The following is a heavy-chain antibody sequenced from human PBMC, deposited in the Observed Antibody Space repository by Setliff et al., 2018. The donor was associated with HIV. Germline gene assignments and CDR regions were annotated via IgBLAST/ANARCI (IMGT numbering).Heavy chain of an antibody. CDR2: IHHSGRT. CDR3: ARGRCTGGTCSGRYSYLRIDV. Sequence: PSETLSLTCAVYGGTFSDYSWTWIRRPPGKGLEWIGEIHHSGRTEYNPSLTSRITMSVDSSKSQFSLRLTSVAAADTAVYYCARGRCTGGTCSGRYSYLRIDVWGKGTTVTVSS. CDR1: GGTFSDYS. J-gene: IGHJ6*03. D-gene: IGHD2-8*02. V-gene: IGHV4-34*01.